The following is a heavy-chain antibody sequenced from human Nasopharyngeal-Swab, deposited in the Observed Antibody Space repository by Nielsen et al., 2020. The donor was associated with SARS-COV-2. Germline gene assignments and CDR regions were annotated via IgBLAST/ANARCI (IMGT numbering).Heavy chain of an antibody. Sequence: VRQAPGKGLEWVAVISYDGSNKYYADSVKGRFTISRDNSKNTLYLQMNSLRAEDTAVYYCAREGDLMYWGQGTLVTVSS. CDR3: AREGDLMY. CDR2: ISYDGSNK. J-gene: IGHJ4*02. V-gene: IGHV3-30*03.